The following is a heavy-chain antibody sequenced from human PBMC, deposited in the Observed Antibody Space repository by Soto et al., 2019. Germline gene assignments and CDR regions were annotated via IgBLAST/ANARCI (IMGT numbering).Heavy chain of an antibody. D-gene: IGHD3-3*01. J-gene: IGHJ6*02. Sequence: SETLSLTCTVSGGSISSGGYYWSWIRQHPGEGLEWIGYIYYSGSTYYNPSLKSRVTISVDTSKNQFSLKLSSVTAADTAVYYCARAIFGVVSDYYYGMDVWGQGTTVTVSS. CDR1: GGSISSGGYY. V-gene: IGHV4-31*03. CDR3: ARAIFGVVSDYYYGMDV. CDR2: IYYSGST.